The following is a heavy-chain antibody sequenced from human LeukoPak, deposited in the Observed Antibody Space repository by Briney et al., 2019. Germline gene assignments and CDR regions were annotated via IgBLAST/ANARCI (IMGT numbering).Heavy chain of an antibody. D-gene: IGHD2-15*01. V-gene: IGHV3-73*01. J-gene: IGHJ3*02. CDR3: TYYCSGGSCIANDAFDI. CDR2: IRSKANSYAT. Sequence: GGSLRLSWAASGLTFSGSAMHWVRQASGKGLEWVGRIRSKANSYATAYAASVKGRFTISRDDSKNTAYLQMNSLKTEDTAVYYCTYYCSGGSCIANDAFDIWGQGTMVTVSS. CDR1: GLTFSGSA.